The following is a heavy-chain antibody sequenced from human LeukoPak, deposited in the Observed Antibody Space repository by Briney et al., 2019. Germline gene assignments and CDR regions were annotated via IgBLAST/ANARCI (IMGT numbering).Heavy chain of an antibody. CDR2: INAGNGNT. J-gene: IGHJ5*02. D-gene: IGHD4-17*01. CDR3: ARDLTALDYGDYYNWFDP. V-gene: IGHV1-3*01. Sequence: ASVKVSCKASGYTFTSYAMHWVRQAPGKRREWMGWINAGNGNTKYSQKFRGRVTITRDTSASTAYMELSSLRSEDTAVYYCARDLTALDYGDYYNWFDPWGQGTLVTVSS. CDR1: GYTFTSYA.